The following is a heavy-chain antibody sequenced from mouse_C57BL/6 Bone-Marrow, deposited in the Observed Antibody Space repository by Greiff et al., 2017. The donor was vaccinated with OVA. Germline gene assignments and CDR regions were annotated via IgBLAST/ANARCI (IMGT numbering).Heavy chain of an antibody. CDR3: ARRVTYYGSRDWYFDV. CDR2: INPNNGGT. D-gene: IGHD1-1*01. CDR1: GYTFTDYY. J-gene: IGHJ1*03. Sequence: EVQLLQSGPELVKPGASVKISCKASGYTFTDYYMNWVKQTHGKSLEWIGAINPNNGGTSYNQKFKGKATLTVDKSSSTAYMELRSLTSEDSAVYYCARRVTYYGSRDWYFDVWGKGTTVTVSA. V-gene: IGHV1-26*01.